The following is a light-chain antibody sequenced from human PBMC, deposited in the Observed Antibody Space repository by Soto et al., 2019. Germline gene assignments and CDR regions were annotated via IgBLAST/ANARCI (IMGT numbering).Light chain of an antibody. CDR2: KAS. Sequence: DSQMTQYPSTLSASIGDRVTITCRAGQSIRSWLAWYQQKPGKAPKLLISKASTLQSAVPPRFSGSGSGTAFALTISSLQPDDFATYYCQQYESYPMTFGGGTKVEIK. CDR1: QSIRSW. V-gene: IGKV1-5*03. CDR3: QQYESYPMT. J-gene: IGKJ4*01.